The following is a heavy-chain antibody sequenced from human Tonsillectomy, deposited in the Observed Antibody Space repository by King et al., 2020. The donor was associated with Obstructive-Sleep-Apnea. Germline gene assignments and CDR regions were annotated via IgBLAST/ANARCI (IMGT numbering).Heavy chain of an antibody. CDR2: INPNSGGT. CDR3: ASXGAISVTGTXTPADY. V-gene: IGHV1-2*02. D-gene: IGHD6-19*01. J-gene: IGHJ4*02. Sequence: QLVQSGAEVKKPGASVKVSCKASGYTLTGYYMNWVRQAPGQGFEWMGWINPNSGGTHYAQKFQGRVTMTRDTSISTAYMELRRLRSDDTAVYYCASXGAISVTGTXTPADYWGQGTRITVSS. CDR1: GYTLTGYY.